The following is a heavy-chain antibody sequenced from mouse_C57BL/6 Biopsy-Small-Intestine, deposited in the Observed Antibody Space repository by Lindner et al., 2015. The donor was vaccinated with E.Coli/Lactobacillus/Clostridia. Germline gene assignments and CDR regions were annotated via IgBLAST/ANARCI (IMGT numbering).Heavy chain of an antibody. Sequence: VQLQESGAELVRPGTSVKMSCKASGYTFTNYWIGWAKQRPGHGLEWIGDIYPGGGYTNYNEKFKGKATLTADKSSSTAYMQFSSLTSEDSAIYYCARSGYSNYVRAMDYWGQGTSVTVSS. CDR2: IYPGGGYT. J-gene: IGHJ4*01. D-gene: IGHD2-5*01. V-gene: IGHV1-63*01. CDR1: GYTFTNYW. CDR3: ARSGYSNYVRAMDY.